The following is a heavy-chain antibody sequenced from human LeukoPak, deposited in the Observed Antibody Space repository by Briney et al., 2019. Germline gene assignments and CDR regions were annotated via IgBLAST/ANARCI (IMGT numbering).Heavy chain of an antibody. V-gene: IGHV2-70*11. CDR3: ARITPAGRQLDY. J-gene: IGHJ4*02. D-gene: IGHD6-13*01. CDR2: IEWDDHK. CDR1: GFSLSTSGMC. Sequence: AGPTLVKPTQTRTLTCTFSGFSLSTSGMCVSWIRQPPGKALEWLARIEWDDHKYYSTSLKTRLTISKDTSKTQVVLTMTNMDPVDTATYYCARITPAGRQLDYWGQGTLATVSS.